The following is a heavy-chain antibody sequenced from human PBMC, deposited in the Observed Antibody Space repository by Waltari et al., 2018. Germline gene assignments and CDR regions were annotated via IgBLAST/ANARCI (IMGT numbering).Heavy chain of an antibody. CDR1: GFTFSSYS. CDR2: ISSSSSTI. Sequence: EVQLVESGGGLVQPGGSLRLSCAASGFTFSSYSMNWVRQAPGKGLGWVSYISSSSSTIYYADSVKGGFTITRDNAKNSLYLQMNSLRAEDTAVYYCARDWDGDSNLFDPWGQGTLVTVSS. J-gene: IGHJ5*02. CDR3: ARDWDGDSNLFDP. D-gene: IGHD4-17*01. V-gene: IGHV3-48*04.